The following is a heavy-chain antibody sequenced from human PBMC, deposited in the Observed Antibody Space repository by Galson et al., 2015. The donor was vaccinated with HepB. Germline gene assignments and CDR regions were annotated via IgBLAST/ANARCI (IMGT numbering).Heavy chain of an antibody. D-gene: IGHD3-10*01. V-gene: IGHV3-30*02. CDR3: AKDHRGSYGSGSYYYPYYYYYGMDV. Sequence: SLRLSCAASGFTFSSYGMHWVRQAPGKGLEWVAFIRYDGSNKYYADSVKGRFTISRDNSKNTLYLQMNSLRAEDTAVYYCAKDHRGSYGSGSYYYPYYYYYGMDVWGQGTTVTVSS. CDR2: IRYDGSNK. J-gene: IGHJ6*02. CDR1: GFTFSSYG.